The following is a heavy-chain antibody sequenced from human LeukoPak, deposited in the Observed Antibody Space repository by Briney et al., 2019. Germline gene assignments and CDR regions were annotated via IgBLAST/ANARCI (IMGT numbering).Heavy chain of an antibody. D-gene: IGHD3-3*01. V-gene: IGHV4-4*07. CDR1: SGSISGYY. Sequence: KPSETLSLTCTVSSGSISGYYWSWIRQPAGKGLEWIGRIYTSGSTNYNPSLESRVTMSVDTSKNQFSLKLSSVTAADTAVYYCARVVVFGVVSSDYYYYYMDVWGKGTTVTVSS. J-gene: IGHJ6*03. CDR3: ARVVVFGVVSSDYYYYYMDV. CDR2: IYTSGST.